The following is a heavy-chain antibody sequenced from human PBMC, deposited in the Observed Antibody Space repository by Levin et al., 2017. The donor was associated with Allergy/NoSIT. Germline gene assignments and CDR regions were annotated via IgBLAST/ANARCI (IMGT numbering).Heavy chain of an antibody. V-gene: IGHV3-9*01. D-gene: IGHD2/OR15-2a*01. Sequence: PGGSLRLSCAASGFSFGNYAMHWVRQAPGKGLEWVSGISSSGGGRGYADSVQGRFAISRDNAKNSLYLQMNSLRAEDTAFYYCAKDIVGDFLLSHYGMDVWGQGTTVTVSS. J-gene: IGHJ6*02. CDR3: AKDIVGDFLLSHYGMDV. CDR2: ISSSGGGR. CDR1: GFSFGNYA.